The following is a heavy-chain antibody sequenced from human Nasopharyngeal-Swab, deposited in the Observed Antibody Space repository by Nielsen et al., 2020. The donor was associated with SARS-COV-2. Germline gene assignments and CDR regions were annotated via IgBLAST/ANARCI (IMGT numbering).Heavy chain of an antibody. V-gene: IGHV3-30-3*01. CDR1: GFTLSSYW. D-gene: IGHD1-26*01. J-gene: IGHJ4*02. CDR3: ARGRGGSYFSYFEY. Sequence: GESLKISCAASGFTLSSYWMHWVRQAPGRGLEWVAVISYDGSNKYYADSVKGRFTISRDNSKNTLYLQMNSLRGEDTAVYYCARGRGGSYFSYFEYWGQGTLVTVSS. CDR2: ISYDGSNK.